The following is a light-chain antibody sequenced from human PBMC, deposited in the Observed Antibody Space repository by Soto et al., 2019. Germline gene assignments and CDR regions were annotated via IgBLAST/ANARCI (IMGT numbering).Light chain of an antibody. CDR3: CSFARSTTFYV. V-gene: IGLV2-23*01. CDR1: SSDVGSSNL. Sequence: SALTQPASVSASPGQSITISCTGTSSDVGSSNLVSWYQQHPGKAPKLIIYEGSRRPSGVSGRFSGSKSGNTASLTISGPQTDDEADYYCCSFARSTTFYVFGTGTKLTVL. CDR2: EGS. J-gene: IGLJ1*01.